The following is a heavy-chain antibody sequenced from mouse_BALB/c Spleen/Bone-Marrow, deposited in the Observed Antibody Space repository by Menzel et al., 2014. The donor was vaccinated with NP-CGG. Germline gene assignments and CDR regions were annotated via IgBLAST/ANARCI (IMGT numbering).Heavy chain of an antibody. V-gene: IGHV3-8*02. CDR3: ARGNGYHFDY. J-gene: IGHJ2*01. Sequence: VQLQQSGPSLVKPSQTLSLPCSVTGDSITSSYWNWIRKFPGNKLEYMGYISYSGNAYYNPSLKSRISLTRDTSKNQYYLQLNSMTTEYTATYFCARGNGYHFDYWGQGTTLTVSS. CDR1: GDSITSSY. D-gene: IGHD1-2*01. CDR2: ISYSGNA.